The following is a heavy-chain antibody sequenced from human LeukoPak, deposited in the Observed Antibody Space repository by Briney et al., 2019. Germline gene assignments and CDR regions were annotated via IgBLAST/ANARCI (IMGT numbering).Heavy chain of an antibody. CDR3: ARDRGSGRSDY. Sequence: RSGGSLRLSCAASGFTFSSYSMNWVRQAPGKGLEWVSGIDVSGGSTNYADSVKGRFTISRDNSKNTLFLQMNSLRAEDTAIYYCARDRGSGRSDYWGQGTLVTVSS. CDR1: GFTFSSYS. V-gene: IGHV3-23*01. D-gene: IGHD3-10*01. CDR2: IDVSGGST. J-gene: IGHJ4*02.